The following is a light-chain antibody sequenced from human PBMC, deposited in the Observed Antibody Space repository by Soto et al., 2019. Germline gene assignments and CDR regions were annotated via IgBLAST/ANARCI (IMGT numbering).Light chain of an antibody. V-gene: IGKV3-20*01. CDR1: QSVSSSY. Sequence: EIVLTQSPGTLSLSPGERATLSCRASQSVSSSYLAWYQQKPGQAPRLLIYGASRRATGIPDRFSGSGSETDFTLTISGLRSEGSEVFFCQKYKNGLFSLGKGTRLEIK. CDR3: QKYKNGLFS. CDR2: GAS. J-gene: IGKJ5*01.